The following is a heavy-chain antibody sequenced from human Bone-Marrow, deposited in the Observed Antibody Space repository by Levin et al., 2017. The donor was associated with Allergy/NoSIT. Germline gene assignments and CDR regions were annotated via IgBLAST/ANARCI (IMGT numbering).Heavy chain of an antibody. CDR1: GDSVSSTNAI. V-gene: IGHV6-1*01. Sequence: TSQTLSLTCAISGDSVSSTNAIWHWIRQSPSRGLEWLGRTYYRSKWYHDSAVSVKSRITIIPDTSQNQFSLQLNSVTPEDTAVYYCARAGGGYNSGRFDYWGRGTLVTVSS. D-gene: IGHD6-19*01. J-gene: IGHJ4*02. CDR3: ARAGGGYNSGRFDY. CDR2: TYYRSKWYH.